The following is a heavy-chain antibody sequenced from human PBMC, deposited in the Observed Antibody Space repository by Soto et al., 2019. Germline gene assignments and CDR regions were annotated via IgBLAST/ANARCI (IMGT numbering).Heavy chain of an antibody. CDR2: ISGSGGTT. V-gene: IGHV3-23*01. CDR3: AKFFVETGSNSGWPWSFHY. J-gene: IGHJ4*02. CDR1: GFTFSNYA. Sequence: EVQLLESGGGLVQPGRSLRLSCAASGFTFSNYAMSWVRQAPGQGLDWVSAISGSGGTTYYADSEKGRFTISRDNSKNTLFLQMNSRRAEDAAVYYCAKFFVETGSNSGWPWSFHYWGQGTLVTVSS. D-gene: IGHD6-25*01.